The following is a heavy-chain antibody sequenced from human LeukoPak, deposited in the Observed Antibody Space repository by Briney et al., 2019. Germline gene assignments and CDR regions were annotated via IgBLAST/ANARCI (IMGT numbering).Heavy chain of an antibody. D-gene: IGHD4-11*01. CDR1: GYTFTSYG. V-gene: IGHV1-18*01. Sequence: ASVKVSCKASGYTFTSYGISWVRQAPGQGLEWMGWISAYNGNTNYAQKLQGRVTMITDTSTSTAYMELRSLRSDDTAVYYCARGRDSNYDYDAFDIWGQGTMVTVSS. CDR3: ARGRDSNYDYDAFDI. J-gene: IGHJ3*02. CDR2: ISAYNGNT.